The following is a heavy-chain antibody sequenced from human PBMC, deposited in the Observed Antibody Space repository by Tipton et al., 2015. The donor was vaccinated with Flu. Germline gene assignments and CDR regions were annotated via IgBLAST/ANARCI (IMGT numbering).Heavy chain of an antibody. CDR3: ARDSGSGGLLDY. CDR1: GYTFTSYA. J-gene: IGHJ4*02. V-gene: IGHV1-3*03. Sequence: QLVQSGPEVKKPGASVKVSCKASGYTFTSYAMHWVRQAPGQRLEWMGWINAGNGNTKYSQELQGRVTITRDTSASTAYMELSSLRSEDMAVYYCARDSGSGGLLDYWGQGTLVTVSS. D-gene: IGHD1-26*01. CDR2: INAGNGNT.